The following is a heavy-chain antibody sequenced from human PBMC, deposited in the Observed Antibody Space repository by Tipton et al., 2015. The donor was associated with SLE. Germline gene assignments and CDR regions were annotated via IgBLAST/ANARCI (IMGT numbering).Heavy chain of an antibody. CDR3: VREVVVTDAFDI. V-gene: IGHV4-59*01. Sequence: TLSLTCTVSGGSISSYYWSWIRQPPGKGLEWIGYIHYSGNTNYNPSLKSRVTMSVDTSKNQFSLRLSSATAADTAVYYCVREVVVTDAFDIWGQGTMVTVSS. J-gene: IGHJ3*02. D-gene: IGHD3-22*01. CDR1: GGSISSYY. CDR2: IHYSGNT.